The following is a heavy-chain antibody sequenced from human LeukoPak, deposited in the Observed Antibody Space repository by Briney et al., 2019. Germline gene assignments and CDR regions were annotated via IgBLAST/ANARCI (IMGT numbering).Heavy chain of an antibody. CDR1: GFTFSSSG. CDR3: ARGTRKGDYVPDY. J-gene: IGHJ4*02. V-gene: IGHV3-23*01. D-gene: IGHD4-17*01. Sequence: GGSLRLSCAASGFTFSSSGMSWVRQAPGKGPEWVSSIGGGGTTNYADSVKGRFTISRDNAKNSLYLQMNSLRAEDTAVYYCARGTRKGDYVPDYWGQGTLVTVSS. CDR2: IGGGGTT.